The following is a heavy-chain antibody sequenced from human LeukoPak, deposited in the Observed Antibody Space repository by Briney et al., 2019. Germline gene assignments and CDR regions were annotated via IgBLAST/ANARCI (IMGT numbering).Heavy chain of an antibody. J-gene: IGHJ4*02. D-gene: IGHD5-18*01. CDR1: GFIFSSYA. CDR3: ARSLHSLSRGYTYGLFDY. CDR2: ISYDGSNK. V-gene: IGHV3-30-3*01. Sequence: GGSLRLSCAASGFIFSSYAMHWVRQAPGKGLEWVAVISYDGSNKYYADSVKGRFTISRDNSKNTLYLQMNSLRAEDTAVYYCARSLHSLSRGYTYGLFDYWGQGTLVTVSS.